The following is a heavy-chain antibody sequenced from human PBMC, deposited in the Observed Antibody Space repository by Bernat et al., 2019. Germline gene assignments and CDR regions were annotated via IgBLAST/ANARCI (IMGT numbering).Heavy chain of an antibody. CDR3: AKALYYDFWSGHFDY. D-gene: IGHD3-3*01. J-gene: IGHJ4*02. CDR1: GFTFSSYA. V-gene: IGHV3-23*01. CDR2: ISGSGGST. Sequence: EVQLLESGGGLVQPGGSLRLSCAASGFTFSSYAMSWVRQAPGQGLEWVSAISGSGGSTYYADSVKGRFSISRDNSKNTLYLQMNSLRAEDTAVYYCAKALYYDFWSGHFDYWGQGTLVTVSS.